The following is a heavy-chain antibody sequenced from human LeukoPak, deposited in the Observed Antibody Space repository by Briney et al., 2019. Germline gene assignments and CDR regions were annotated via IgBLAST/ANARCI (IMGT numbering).Heavy chain of an antibody. J-gene: IGHJ4*02. CDR1: GFTFSTYS. Sequence: GGSLRLSCAASGFTFSTYSMNWVRQAPGKGLEWVSAISSDSNYIYYTDSVKGRFTISRDNAKNSLSLQMNSLRAEDTAVYYCARDRARVSDYWGQGTLVTVSS. D-gene: IGHD3-22*01. CDR3: ARDRARVSDY. V-gene: IGHV3-21*01. CDR2: ISSDSNYI.